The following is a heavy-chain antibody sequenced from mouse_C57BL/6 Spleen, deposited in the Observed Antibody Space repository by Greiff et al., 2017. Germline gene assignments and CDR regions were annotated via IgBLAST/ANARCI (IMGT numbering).Heavy chain of an antibody. Sequence: EVQLVESGGGLVKPGGSLKLSCAASGFTFSSYAMSWVRQTPEKRLEWVATISDGGSYTYYPDNVKGLFTISRDNAKNNLYLQMSHLKSEDTAMYYCARDRGFTTVASYYGMDYWGQGTSVTVSS. CDR3: ARDRGFTTVASYYGMDY. J-gene: IGHJ4*01. CDR1: GFTFSSYA. D-gene: IGHD1-1*01. V-gene: IGHV5-4*01. CDR2: ISDGGSYT.